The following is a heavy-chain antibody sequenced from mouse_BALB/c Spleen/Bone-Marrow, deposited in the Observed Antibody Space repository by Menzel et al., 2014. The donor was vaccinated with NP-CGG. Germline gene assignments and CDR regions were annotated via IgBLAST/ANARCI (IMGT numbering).Heavy chain of an antibody. CDR2: INPSTGYT. CDR3: ATGTYYFDY. Sequence: VQLQESGAELAKPGASVKMSCKASGYTFTSYWMHWVKQRPGQGLEWIGYINPSTGYTEYNQKFKDKATLTADKSSSTARMQLSSLTSEDSAVYYCATGTYYFDYWGQGTPLTVSS. D-gene: IGHD4-1*01. J-gene: IGHJ2*01. CDR1: GYTFTSYW. V-gene: IGHV1-7*01.